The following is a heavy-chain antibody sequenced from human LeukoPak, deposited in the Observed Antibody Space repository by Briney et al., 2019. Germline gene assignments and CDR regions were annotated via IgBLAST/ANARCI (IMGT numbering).Heavy chain of an antibody. CDR2: ISYDGSNK. V-gene: IGHV3-30-3*01. J-gene: IGHJ4*02. CDR3: AKEFRIVVVPAAHFDY. Sequence: GGSLRLSCAASGFTFSSYAMHWVRKAPGKGLEWVAVISYDGSNKYYADSVKGRFTISRDNSKNTLYLQMNSLRAEDTAVYYCAKEFRIVVVPAAHFDYWGQGTLVTVSS. CDR1: GFTFSSYA. D-gene: IGHD2-2*01.